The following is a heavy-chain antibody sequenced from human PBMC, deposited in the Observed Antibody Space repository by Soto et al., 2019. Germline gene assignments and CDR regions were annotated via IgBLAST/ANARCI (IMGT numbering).Heavy chain of an antibody. J-gene: IGHJ4*02. CDR3: ARESEDLTSNFDY. CDR2: ISSTTNYI. V-gene: IGHV3-21*06. Sequence: GGSLRLSCAASGFTFTRYSMNWVRQAPGKGLEWVSSISSTTNYIYYGDSMKGRFTISRANAKNSLYLEMNSLRAEDTAVYYCARESEDLTSNFDYWGQGTLVTVSS. CDR1: GFTFTRYS.